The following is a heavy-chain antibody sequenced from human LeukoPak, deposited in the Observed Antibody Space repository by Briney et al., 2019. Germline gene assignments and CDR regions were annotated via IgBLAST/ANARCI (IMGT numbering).Heavy chain of an antibody. J-gene: IGHJ4*02. CDR3: ARDDFTQAGFDY. Sequence: GGSLRLFCAASGFTFSSYAMHWVRQAPGKGLEWVAVISYDGSNKYYADSVKGRFTISRDNSKNTLYLQMNSLRAEDTAVYYCARDDFTQAGFDYWGQGTLVTVSS. D-gene: IGHD3/OR15-3a*01. CDR2: ISYDGSNK. CDR1: GFTFSSYA. V-gene: IGHV3-30-3*01.